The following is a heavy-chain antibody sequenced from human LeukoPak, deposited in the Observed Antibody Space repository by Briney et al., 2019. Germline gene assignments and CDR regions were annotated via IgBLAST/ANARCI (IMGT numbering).Heavy chain of an antibody. D-gene: IGHD2-2*02. V-gene: IGHV1-46*01. Sequence: ASVKVSCKAFGHTFTSYYMHWVRQAPGQGLEWMGIINPSGGSTSYAQKFQGRVTMTRDMSTSTVYMELSSLRSEDTAVYYCASERRICTSCYTGFQHWGQGTLVTVSS. CDR1: GHTFTSYY. CDR2: INPSGGST. J-gene: IGHJ1*01. CDR3: ASERRICTSCYTGFQH.